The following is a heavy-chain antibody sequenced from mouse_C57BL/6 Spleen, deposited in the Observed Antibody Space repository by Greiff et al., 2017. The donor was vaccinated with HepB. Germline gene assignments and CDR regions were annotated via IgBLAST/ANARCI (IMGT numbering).Heavy chain of an antibody. J-gene: IGHJ1*03. Sequence: EVQLVESEGGLVQPGSSMKLSCTASGFTFSDYYMAWVRQVPEKGLEWVANINYDGSSTYYLDSLKSRFIISRDNAKNILYLQMSSLKSEDTATYYCARDLELYYGSRHWYFDVWGTGTTVTVSS. D-gene: IGHD1-1*01. CDR3: ARDLELYYGSRHWYFDV. V-gene: IGHV5-16*01. CDR1: GFTFSDYY. CDR2: INYDGSST.